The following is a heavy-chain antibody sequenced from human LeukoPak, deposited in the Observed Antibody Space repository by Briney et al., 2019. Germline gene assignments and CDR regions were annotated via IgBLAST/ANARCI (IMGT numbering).Heavy chain of an antibody. CDR2: INPGDSDT. V-gene: IGHV5-51*01. Sequence: GESLKISCKGSGYRFTSYWIGWVRQMPGKGLEWMGIINPGDSDTRYSPSFQGQVTISADKSISTAYLQWSSLKASDTAMYYCTSQRPVAVANFDYWGQGTLVTVSS. CDR3: TSQRPVAVANFDY. D-gene: IGHD6-19*01. J-gene: IGHJ4*02. CDR1: GYRFTSYW.